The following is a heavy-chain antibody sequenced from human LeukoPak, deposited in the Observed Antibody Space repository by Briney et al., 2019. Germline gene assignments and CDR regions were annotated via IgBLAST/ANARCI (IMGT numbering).Heavy chain of an antibody. CDR1: GGTFSSYA. D-gene: IGHD3-10*01. J-gene: IGHJ4*02. CDR3: AGGWRGYPYYFDY. CDR2: IIPIFGTA. Sequence: SVKVSCKASGGTFSSYAISWVRQAPGQGLEWMGGIIPIFGTANYAQKFQGRVTITADESTSTAYMELSSLRSEDTAVYYCAGGWRGYPYYFDYWGQGTLVTVSS. V-gene: IGHV1-69*13.